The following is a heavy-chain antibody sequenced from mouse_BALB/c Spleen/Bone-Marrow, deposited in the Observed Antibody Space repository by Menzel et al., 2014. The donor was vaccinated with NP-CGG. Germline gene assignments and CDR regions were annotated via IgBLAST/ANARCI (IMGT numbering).Heavy chain of an antibody. Sequence: VQLQQSGPELVKPGASVKMSCKASGYTFTDYVISWVKQRTGQGLEWIGETYPGSGSTYYNEKFKGKATLTADKSSNTAYMQLSSLTSEDSAVYFCARRELRMGNYYAMDYWGQGTSVTVSS. CDR1: GYTFTDYV. CDR2: TYPGSGST. V-gene: IGHV1-81*01. D-gene: IGHD2-1*01. J-gene: IGHJ4*01. CDR3: ARRELRMGNYYAMDY.